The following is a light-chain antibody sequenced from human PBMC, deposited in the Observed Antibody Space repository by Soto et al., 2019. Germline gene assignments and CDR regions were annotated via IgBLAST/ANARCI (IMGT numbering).Light chain of an antibody. CDR2: DAS. CDR1: QSVDSK. Sequence: EIVMTQSPVTLSLSPGERGTLSCRASQSVDSKLAWYQQKPGQAPRLLIYDASTRATDIPARLSGSGSGKEFTLTISSLQSEDYAVYYCQQYYDLAFTFGGATIVEIK. J-gene: IGKJ4*01. V-gene: IGKV3-15*01. CDR3: QQYYDLAFT.